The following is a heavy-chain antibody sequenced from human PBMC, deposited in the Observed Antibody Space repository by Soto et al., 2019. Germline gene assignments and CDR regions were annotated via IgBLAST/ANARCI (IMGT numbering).Heavy chain of an antibody. V-gene: IGHV1-69*13. J-gene: IGHJ4*02. D-gene: IGHD3-9*01. CDR1: GGTFSSYA. Sequence: ASVKVSCKASGGTFSSYAISWVRQAPGQGLEWMEGIIPIFGTANYAQKFQGRVTITADESTSTAYMELSSLRSEDAAVYYCAIPRLLRYFDWLSTPHYFDYWGQGTLVTVSS. CDR3: AIPRLLRYFDWLSTPHYFDY. CDR2: IIPIFGTA.